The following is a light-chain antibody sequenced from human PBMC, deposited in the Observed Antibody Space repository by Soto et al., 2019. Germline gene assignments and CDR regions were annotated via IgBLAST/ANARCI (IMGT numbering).Light chain of an antibody. CDR2: EVS. CDR3: SSYTSSSTYV. CDR1: SSDVGGYKY. J-gene: IGLJ1*01. V-gene: IGLV2-14*01. Sequence: QPVLTQPASVSGSPGQSITISCTGTSSDVGGYKYVSWYQQHPGKAPKLMIYEVSNRPSGVSNRFSGSKSGNTASLTLSGLQAEDEANYYCSSYTSSSTYVFGTGTKLTVL.